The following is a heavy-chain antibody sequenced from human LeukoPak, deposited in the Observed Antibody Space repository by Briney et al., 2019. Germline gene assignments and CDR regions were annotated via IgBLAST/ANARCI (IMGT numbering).Heavy chain of an antibody. CDR2: ISAYNGNT. D-gene: IGHD1-26*01. V-gene: IGHV1-18*01. CDR3: AREKVGIVGPYGMDI. J-gene: IGHJ6*02. CDR1: GYTFTSYG. Sequence: GASVKVSCKASGYTFTSYGISWVRQAPGQGLEWMGWISAYNGNTNYAQKLQGRVTMTTDTSTSTAYMELRSLRSDDTAVYYCAREKVGIVGPYGMDIWGQGTTVTVSS.